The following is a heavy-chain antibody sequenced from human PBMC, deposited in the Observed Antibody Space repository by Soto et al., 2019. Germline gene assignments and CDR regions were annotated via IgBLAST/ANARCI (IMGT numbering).Heavy chain of an antibody. Sequence: PGGSLRLSCAASGFTFSSYGMHWVRQAPGKGLEWVAVISHDGSNKYFADSVKGRFTISRDNSQNTLYLQMNSLRAEDTAVYYCAKHLLAVAAYFHGMDVWGLGTTVSVSS. V-gene: IGHV3-30*18. CDR3: AKHLLAVAAYFHGMDV. CDR1: GFTFSSYG. J-gene: IGHJ6*02. CDR2: ISHDGSNK. D-gene: IGHD6-19*01.